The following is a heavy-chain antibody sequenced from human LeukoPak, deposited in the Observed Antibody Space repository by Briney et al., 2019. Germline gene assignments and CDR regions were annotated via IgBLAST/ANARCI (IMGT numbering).Heavy chain of an antibody. CDR2: IYSDNT. J-gene: IGHJ4*02. Sequence: GGFLRLSCTVSGFTVSSNSMSWVRQAPGKGLEWVSFIYSDNTHYSDSVKGRFTISRDNSKNTLYLQMNSLRAEDTAVYYCARRAGAYSHPYDYWGQGTLITVS. CDR1: GFTVSSNS. V-gene: IGHV3-53*01. D-gene: IGHD4/OR15-4a*01. CDR3: ARRAGAYSHPYDY.